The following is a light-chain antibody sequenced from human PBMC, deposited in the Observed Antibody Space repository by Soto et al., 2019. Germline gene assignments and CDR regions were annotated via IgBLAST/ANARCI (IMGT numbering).Light chain of an antibody. J-gene: IGKJ2*01. V-gene: IGKV3-15*01. Sequence: EIVLTQSPATLSLSPGERATLSCRASQSVSIFLAWYQQRPGQAPRVLIYGTSTRATGVPARFSGSGSGTDFTLTISSLQSEDFAVYYCQQYNKWPYTFGQGTRLEIK. CDR3: QQYNKWPYT. CDR1: QSVSIF. CDR2: GTS.